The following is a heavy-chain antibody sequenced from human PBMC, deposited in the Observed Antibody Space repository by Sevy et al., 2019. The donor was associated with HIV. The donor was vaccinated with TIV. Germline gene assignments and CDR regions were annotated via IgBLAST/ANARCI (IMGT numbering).Heavy chain of an antibody. D-gene: IGHD3-3*01. CDR1: GYTFTSYG. Sequence: ASVKVSCKASGYTFTSYGISWVRQAPGQGLEWMGWISAYNGNTNYAQKLQGRVTMTTDTSTSTAYMELRSLRSDDTAGYYCARGGYDFWSGYNWFDPWGQGTLVTVSS. CDR3: ARGGYDFWSGYNWFDP. J-gene: IGHJ5*02. V-gene: IGHV1-18*01. CDR2: ISAYNGNT.